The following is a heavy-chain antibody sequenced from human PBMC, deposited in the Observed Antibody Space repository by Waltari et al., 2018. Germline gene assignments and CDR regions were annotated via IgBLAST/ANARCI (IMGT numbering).Heavy chain of an antibody. J-gene: IGHJ4*02. D-gene: IGHD6-19*01. CDR2: ITPGGAP. CDR1: GGSISSSSYY. CDR3: AKEIPYSNGWLHIDS. V-gene: IGHV4-39*07. Sequence: QLQLQESGPGLVKPSETLSLTCTVSGGSISSSSYYWGWIRQPPGKGLEWVSGITPGGAPYYADFVRGRFTSSRDNSNNMLFLQMNSLRVDDTAIYYCAKEIPYSNGWLHIDSWGQGTLVSVPS.